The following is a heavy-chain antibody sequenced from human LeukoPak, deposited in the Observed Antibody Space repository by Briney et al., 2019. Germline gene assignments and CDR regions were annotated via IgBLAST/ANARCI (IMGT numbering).Heavy chain of an antibody. CDR1: GYTFNSYG. V-gene: IGHV1-46*02. CDR2: INPSGGTT. D-gene: IGHD6-19*01. J-gene: IGHJ6*03. Sequence: GASVKVSCKASGYTFNSYGISWVRQAPGQGLEWMGLINPSGGTTNCAQKFQGRVTMTRDMSTTTVYMHLSSLRSEDTAVYYCARGDRLVYYHYMDVWGKGTTVTISS. CDR3: ARGDRLVYYHYMDV.